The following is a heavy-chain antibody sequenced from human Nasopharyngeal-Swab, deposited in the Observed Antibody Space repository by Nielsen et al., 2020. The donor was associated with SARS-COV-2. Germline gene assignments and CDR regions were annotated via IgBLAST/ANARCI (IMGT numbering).Heavy chain of an antibody. V-gene: IGHV3-23*01. D-gene: IGHD2-15*01. CDR1: GFTFSSYA. Sequence: GGSLRLSYAASGFTFSSYAMSWVRQAPGKGLERVSAISGGTGGTFYADSVKGRFTISRDNSKNTLFLQMNSLRAEDTAVYYCAKDYIRRGSNWGQGTLVTVSS. J-gene: IGHJ4*02. CDR3: AKDYIRRGSN. CDR2: ISGGTGGT.